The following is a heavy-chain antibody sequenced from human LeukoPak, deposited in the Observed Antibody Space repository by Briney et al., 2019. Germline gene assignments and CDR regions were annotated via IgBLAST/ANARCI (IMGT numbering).Heavy chain of an antibody. CDR2: INHSGST. CDR1: GGSFSGYY. Sequence: SETLSLTCAVYGGSFSGYYWSWIRQPPGKGLEWIGEINHSGSTNYNPSLKSRVTISVDTSKNQFSLKLSSVTAADTAVYYCARGPYYYDSGGYPPLAFDIWGQGTMVTVSS. V-gene: IGHV4-34*01. CDR3: ARGPYYYDSGGYPPLAFDI. J-gene: IGHJ3*02. D-gene: IGHD3-22*01.